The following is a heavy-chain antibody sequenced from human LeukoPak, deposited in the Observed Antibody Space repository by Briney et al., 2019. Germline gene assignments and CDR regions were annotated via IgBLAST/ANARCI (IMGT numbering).Heavy chain of an antibody. V-gene: IGHV1-2*02. J-gene: IGHJ5*02. CDR3: AREGKNWFDP. D-gene: IGHD3-10*01. Sequence: GASVKVSCKASGYTFTSYGISWVRQAPGQGLEWMGWINTNSGGTNYAQKFQGRVTMTRDTSISTAYMELSRLRSDDTAVYYCAREGKNWFDPWGQGTLVTVSS. CDR1: GYTFTSYG. CDR2: INTNSGGT.